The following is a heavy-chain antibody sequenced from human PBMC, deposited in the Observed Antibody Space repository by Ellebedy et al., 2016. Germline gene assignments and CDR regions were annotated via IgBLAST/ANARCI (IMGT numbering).Heavy chain of an antibody. CDR1: GFSLTTSGMV. CDR2: FYWVDDK. D-gene: IGHD3-10*01. V-gene: IGHV2-5*02. CDR3: VRSETSATETFDY. J-gene: IGHJ4*02. Sequence: SGPTLVXPTQTLTLTCTFSGFSLTTSGMVVGWIRQPPGKALECLALFYWVDDKRYSPSLKNRLTITKDTSKNQVILKMTNMDPQDTATYYCVRSETSATETFDYWGQGTLVTVSS.